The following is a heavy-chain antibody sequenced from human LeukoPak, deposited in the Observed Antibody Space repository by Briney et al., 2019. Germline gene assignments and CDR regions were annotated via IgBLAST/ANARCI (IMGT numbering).Heavy chain of an antibody. D-gene: IGHD4-23*01. V-gene: IGHV3-73*01. Sequence: GGSLTLSCVASGFIFSGSALQWVRQAPGKGLEWVGRIRSKANNDATAYAGSVRGRFTISRDDSKNTVYLQMNSLKTEDTAIYYCTRSLVDDSGGNSPYYFYSWGQGTLVTVSS. CDR1: GFIFSGSA. J-gene: IGHJ4*02. CDR2: IRSKANNDAT. CDR3: TRSLVDDSGGNSPYYFYS.